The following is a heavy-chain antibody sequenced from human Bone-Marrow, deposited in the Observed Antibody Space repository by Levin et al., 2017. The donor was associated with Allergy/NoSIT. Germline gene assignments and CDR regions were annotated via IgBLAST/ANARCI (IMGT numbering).Heavy chain of an antibody. CDR1: GGSMSAYY. CDR3: ARGNGVARNWFDP. V-gene: IGHV4-59*01. Sequence: SQTLSLTCTVSGGSMSAYYWTWIRQPPGKGLEWIGYIYHSGSTNSNPSLESRVTISLDTSKSQFSLKLHSVTAADTAVYYCARGNGVARNWFDPWGQGALVTVSS. D-gene: IGHD3-3*01. J-gene: IGHJ5*02. CDR2: IYHSGST.